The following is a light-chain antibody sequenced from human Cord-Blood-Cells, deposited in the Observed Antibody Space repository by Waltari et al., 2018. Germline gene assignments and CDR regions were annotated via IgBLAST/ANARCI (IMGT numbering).Light chain of an antibody. CDR2: RNK. CDR1: SSNIGSNY. J-gene: IGLJ3*02. Sequence: QSVLTQPPSASGTPGQRVTISCSGSSSNIGSNYVYWYQQLPGTAPKLLIYRNKRRPPGVPDRFSGSKSGTSASLAISGLRSEDEADYYCAVWDDSLSGWVFGGGTKLTVL. CDR3: AVWDDSLSGWV. V-gene: IGLV1-47*01.